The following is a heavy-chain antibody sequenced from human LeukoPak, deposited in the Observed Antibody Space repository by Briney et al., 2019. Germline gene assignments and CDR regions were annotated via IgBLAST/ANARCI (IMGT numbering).Heavy chain of an antibody. CDR1: GFTFSTSG. V-gene: IGHV3-33*05. CDR3: AKDLMVRGVTYFDY. D-gene: IGHD3-10*01. CDR2: ISYDGNNK. J-gene: IGHJ4*02. Sequence: GGSLRLSCAASGFTFSTSGMHWVRQAPGKGLEWVAVISYDGNNKYYADSVKGRFTISRDNSKNTLYLQMNSLRAEDTAVYYCAKDLMVRGVTYFDYWGQGTLVTVSS.